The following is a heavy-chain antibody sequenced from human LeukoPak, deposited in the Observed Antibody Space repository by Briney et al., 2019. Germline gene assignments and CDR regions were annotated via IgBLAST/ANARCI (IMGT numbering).Heavy chain of an antibody. CDR2: INHSGST. J-gene: IGHJ4*02. V-gene: IGHV4-34*01. D-gene: IGHD2-8*01. CDR1: GGSFSGFY. Sequence: KPSETLSLTCAVYGGSFSGFYWSWIRQPPGKGLEWIGEINHSGSTNYNPSLKGRVTISVDTSKNQFSLKLSSVTAADTAVYYCASGYAFSPLDYWGQGTLVTVSS. CDR3: ASGYAFSPLDY.